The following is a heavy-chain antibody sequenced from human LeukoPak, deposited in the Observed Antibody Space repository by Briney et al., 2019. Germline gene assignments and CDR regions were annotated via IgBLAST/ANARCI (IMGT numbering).Heavy chain of an antibody. CDR3: AALDTATTTAGY. D-gene: IGHD5-18*01. J-gene: IGHJ4*02. Sequence: PGGSLRLSCAASGFTCSYCWMSWVRQAPGKGLEWVACMRNDGSEEYYVDSVKGRFTISRDNARNSLFLQTNSLRAEDTAVYYCAALDTATTTAGYWGQGTLVTVSS. CDR1: GFTCSYCW. V-gene: IGHV3-7*01. CDR2: MRNDGSEE.